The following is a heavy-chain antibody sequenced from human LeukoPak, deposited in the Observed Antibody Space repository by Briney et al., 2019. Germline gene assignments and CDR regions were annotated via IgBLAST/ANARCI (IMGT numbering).Heavy chain of an antibody. CDR2: LNADGISA. D-gene: IGHD3-3*01. V-gene: IGHV3-74*01. Sequence: GGPLRLSCAASGFPFRSSWWHWVRQAPGRGLVWVSRLNADGISASYANSVKGRFTISRDNVKNTLYLQMNSLRAEDTAVYYCARDFTIFDAFDIWGQGTMVTVSS. J-gene: IGHJ3*02. CDR1: GFPFRSSW. CDR3: ARDFTIFDAFDI.